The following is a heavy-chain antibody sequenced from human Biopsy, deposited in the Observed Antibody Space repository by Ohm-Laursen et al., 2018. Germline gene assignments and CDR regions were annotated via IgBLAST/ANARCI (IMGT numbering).Heavy chain of an antibody. Sequence: GASVKVSCKASGSTFNDYFIHWVRQSPGQGLEWMGWVNPNSGATNSAENFRDRVTLARDTSISAVYIELRRLKSDDAAVYYCARDRMTDVFGGPTRTDVFDSWGQGTPATVSS. D-gene: IGHD3-10*01. CDR1: GSTFNDYF. CDR2: VNPNSGAT. CDR3: ARDRMTDVFGGPTRTDVFDS. V-gene: IGHV1-2*02. J-gene: IGHJ4*02.